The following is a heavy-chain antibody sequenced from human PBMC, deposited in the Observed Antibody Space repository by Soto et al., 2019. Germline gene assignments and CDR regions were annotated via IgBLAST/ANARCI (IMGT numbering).Heavy chain of an antibody. J-gene: IGHJ6*02. CDR3: ARSSGRRHVFTFDYGLDV. D-gene: IGHD3-10*01. Sequence: QVQLVESGGGLVEPGGSLRLSCAASGFNVGDNYMTWIRQAPGKGLEWLSYSSSSGAYTNYADSVKGRFTISRDNAKNSLYLQMDTVRAEETGVYFCARSSGRRHVFTFDYGLDVWGQGTTVTVSS. V-gene: IGHV3-11*06. CDR1: GFNVGDNY. CDR2: SSSSGAYT.